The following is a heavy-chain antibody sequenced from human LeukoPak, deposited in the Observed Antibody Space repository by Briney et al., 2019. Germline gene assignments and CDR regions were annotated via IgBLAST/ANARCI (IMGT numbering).Heavy chain of an antibody. CDR3: AKQEGITETWAAGFDT. D-gene: IGHD1-7*01. CDR1: GFTFSSYW. J-gene: IGHJ5*02. CDR2: IKEDGSEK. Sequence: GGSLRLSCAASGFTFSSYWMSWVRQAPGKGLEWVANIKEDGSEKYYVDSVKGRFTISRDNSKNALYLQMNSLRAEDTALYYCAKQEGITETWAAGFDTWGQGTLVTVSS. V-gene: IGHV3-7*03.